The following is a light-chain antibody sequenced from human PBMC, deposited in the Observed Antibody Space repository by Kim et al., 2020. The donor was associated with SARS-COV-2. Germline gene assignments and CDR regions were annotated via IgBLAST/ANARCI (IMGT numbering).Light chain of an antibody. CDR1: QVVSDL. J-gene: IGKJ2*01. CDR2: GAS. V-gene: IGKV1-16*02. CDR3: PQYNNFPYT. Sequence: SASEGDVVICTCRASQVVSDLFAWFQQKAGKAPESLIYGASHLQCGVPSKFRGSGSGTDFTLTISSLQPEDFATYYCPQYNNFPYTFGQGSKLEI.